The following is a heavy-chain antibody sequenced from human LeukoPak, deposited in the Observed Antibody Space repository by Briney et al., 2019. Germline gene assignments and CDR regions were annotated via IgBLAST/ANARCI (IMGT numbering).Heavy chain of an antibody. CDR3: ARDVKPLEWDDY. CDR2: ISGSSTYI. D-gene: IGHD1-26*01. Sequence: GGSLRLSCAASGFTFSSYTMTWVRQAPGKGLEWVSSISGSSTYIYYADSMKGRFTISRDNAKNSLYLQMNSLRAEDTAVFYCARDVKPLEWDDYWGQGTLVTVSS. J-gene: IGHJ4*02. CDR1: GFTFSSYT. V-gene: IGHV3-21*01.